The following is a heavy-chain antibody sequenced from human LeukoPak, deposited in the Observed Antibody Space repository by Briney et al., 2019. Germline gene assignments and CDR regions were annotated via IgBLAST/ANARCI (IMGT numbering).Heavy chain of an antibody. CDR1: GFTFSNHA. J-gene: IGHJ4*02. Sequence: GGFLRLSCAASGFTFSNHAMSWVRQAPGKGLQWVAVISGGGRTTEYEDFVKGRFTISRDNSKNTLSLQMNSLTVEDTAIYFCAKNVVVKRYIDFWGQGTLVTVSS. CDR2: ISGGGRTT. D-gene: IGHD2-15*01. V-gene: IGHV3-23*01. CDR3: AKNVVVKRYIDF.